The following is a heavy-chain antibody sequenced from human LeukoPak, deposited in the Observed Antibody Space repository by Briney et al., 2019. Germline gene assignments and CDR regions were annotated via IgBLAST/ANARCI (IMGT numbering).Heavy chain of an antibody. Sequence: KSSETLSLTCTVSGGSISSSSYYWGWIRQPPGKGLGWIGSIYYSGSTYYNPSLKSRVTISVDTSKNQFSLKLSSVTAADTAVYYCATTYSSGWYNYYYYMDVWGKGTTVTVSS. J-gene: IGHJ6*03. CDR1: GGSISSSSYY. CDR2: IYYSGST. CDR3: ATTYSSGWYNYYYYMDV. V-gene: IGHV4-39*01. D-gene: IGHD6-19*01.